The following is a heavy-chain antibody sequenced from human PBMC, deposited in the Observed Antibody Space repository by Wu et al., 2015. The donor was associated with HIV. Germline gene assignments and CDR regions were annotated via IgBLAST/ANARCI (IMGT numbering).Heavy chain of an antibody. CDR1: GYTFINYG. CDR2: ISTYTGNT. CDR3: ARDGDGYFDFRLDY. V-gene: IGHV1-18*01. Sequence: QAQLVQSGGEVKKSGASVKVSCKASGYTFINYGISWVRQAPGQGLEWMGWISTYTGNTKYAQKLQGRVTMTTDPSTSTAYMELRSLRSDDTAVYYCARDGDGYFDFRLDYWGQGTLVTVSS. J-gene: IGHJ4*02. D-gene: IGHD3-9*01.